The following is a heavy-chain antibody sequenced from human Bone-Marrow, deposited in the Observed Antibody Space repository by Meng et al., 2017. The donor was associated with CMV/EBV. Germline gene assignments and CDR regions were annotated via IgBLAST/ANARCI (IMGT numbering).Heavy chain of an antibody. CDR3: LTETSLKGFDY. Sequence: GGSLRLSCAASGFTFSSYEMNWVRQAPGKGLEWVSYISSSGSTIYYADSVKGRFTISRDNTKASFYLQMTSLRAEDTAVYYCLTETSLKGFDYWGQGSLVTVSS. CDR2: ISSSGSTI. D-gene: IGHD1-14*01. V-gene: IGHV3-48*03. CDR1: GFTFSSYE. J-gene: IGHJ4*02.